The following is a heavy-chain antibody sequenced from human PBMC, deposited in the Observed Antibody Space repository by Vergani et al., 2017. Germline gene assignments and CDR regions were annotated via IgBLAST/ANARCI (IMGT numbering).Heavy chain of an antibody. J-gene: IGHJ4*02. CDR2: IKSKTDGGTT. CDR3: TTEVYSSFGVV. D-gene: IGHD6-6*01. Sequence: EVQLVESGGGLVKPGGSLRLSCAASGFTFSNAWMSWVRQAPGKGLEWVGRIKSKTDGGTTDYAAPVKGRFTISSDDSKSTLYLQMNSLKTEDTAVYYCTTEVYSSFGVVWGQGTLVTVSS. V-gene: IGHV3-15*01. CDR1: GFTFSNAW.